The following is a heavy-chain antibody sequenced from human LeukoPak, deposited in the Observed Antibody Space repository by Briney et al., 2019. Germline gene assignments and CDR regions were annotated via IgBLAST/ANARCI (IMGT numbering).Heavy chain of an antibody. D-gene: IGHD2-2*01. CDR3: ARKGYCSSTSCFSIYYYGMDV. V-gene: IGHV1-8*01. CDR1: GYTFTGYD. CDR2: MNPNSGNT. Sequence: ASVKVSCKASGYTFTGYDINWVRQATGQGLEWMGWMNPNSGNTGYAQKFQGRVTMTRNTSISTAYMELSSLRSEDTAVYYCARKGYCSSTSCFSIYYYGMDVWGQGTTVTVSS. J-gene: IGHJ6*02.